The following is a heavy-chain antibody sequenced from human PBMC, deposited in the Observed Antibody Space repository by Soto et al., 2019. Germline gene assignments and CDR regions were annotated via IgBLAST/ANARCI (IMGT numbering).Heavy chain of an antibody. Sequence: SETLSLTCAVYGGSFSGYYWSWIRQPPGKGLEWIGEINHSGSTNYNPSLKSRVTISVDTSKNQFSLKLSSVTAADTAVYYCARGISVYYEILTGSVVGYFDYWGQGTLVTVSS. CDR1: GGSFSGYY. D-gene: IGHD3-9*01. CDR3: ARGISVYYEILTGSVVGYFDY. V-gene: IGHV4-34*01. CDR2: INHSGST. J-gene: IGHJ4*02.